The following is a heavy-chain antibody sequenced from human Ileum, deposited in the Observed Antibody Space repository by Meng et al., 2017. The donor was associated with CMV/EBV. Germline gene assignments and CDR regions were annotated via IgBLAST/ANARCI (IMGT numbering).Heavy chain of an antibody. CDR3: ARDPPYDFWSGYYETYYYYGMDV. Sequence: GSLRLSCAVYGGSFSGYYWSWIRQPPGKGLEWIGEINHSGSTNYNPSLKSRVTISVDTSKNQFSLKLSSVTAEDTAVYYCARDPPYDFWSGYYETYYYYGMDVWGQGTTVTVSS. V-gene: IGHV4-34*01. CDR2: INHSGST. J-gene: IGHJ6*02. D-gene: IGHD3-3*01. CDR1: GGSFSGYY.